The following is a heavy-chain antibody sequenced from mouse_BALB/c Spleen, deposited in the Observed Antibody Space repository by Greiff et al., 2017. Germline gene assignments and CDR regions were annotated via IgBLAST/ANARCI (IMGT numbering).Heavy chain of an antibody. D-gene: IGHD3-1*01. Sequence: DVKLQESGPGLVKPSQSLSLTCTVTGYSITSDYAWNWIRQFPGNKLEWMGYISYSGSTSYNPSLKSRISITRDTSKNQFFLQLNSVTTEDTATYYCARSGRQGYYFDYWGQGTTLTVSS. CDR3: ARSGRQGYYFDY. CDR2: ISYSGST. CDR1: GYSITSDYA. J-gene: IGHJ2*01. V-gene: IGHV3-2*02.